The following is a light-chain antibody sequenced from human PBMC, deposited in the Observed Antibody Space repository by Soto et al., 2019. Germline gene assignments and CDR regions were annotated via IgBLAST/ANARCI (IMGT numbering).Light chain of an antibody. J-gene: IGLJ1*01. Sequence: QSVLTQPASVSGSPGQSITISCTGTSSDIGGYYYVSWYQHHPGKAPKLIIYQVTNRPSGVSHRFSGSKSGNTASLTISGLQAEDEADYYCTSYSRSSTFSVFGTGPKVTVL. CDR3: TSYSRSSTFSV. CDR1: SSDIGGYYY. V-gene: IGLV2-14*01. CDR2: QVT.